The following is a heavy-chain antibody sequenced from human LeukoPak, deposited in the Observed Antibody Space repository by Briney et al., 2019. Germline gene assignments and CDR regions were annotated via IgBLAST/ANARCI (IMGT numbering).Heavy chain of an antibody. CDR1: GFTFSSYS. D-gene: IGHD1-26*01. V-gene: IGHV3-21*03. J-gene: IGHJ4*02. CDR2: ISSSSYI. Sequence: PGGSLRLSCAASGFTFSSYSMNWVRQAPGKGLEWVSSISSSSYIYYADSVKGRFTISRDNAKNSLYLQMNSLKTEDTAVYYCTTEASDAPRSGSYYKYWGQGTLVTVSS. CDR3: TTEASDAPRSGSYYKY.